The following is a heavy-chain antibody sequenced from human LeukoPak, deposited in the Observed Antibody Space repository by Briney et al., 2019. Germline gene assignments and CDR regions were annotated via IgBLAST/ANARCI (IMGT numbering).Heavy chain of an antibody. D-gene: IGHD3-22*01. CDR1: GYTFTSYA. Sequence: ASVKVSCKASGYTFTSYAMHWVRQAPGQRLEWMGWINAGNGNTKYSQEFQGRVTITRDTSASAAYMELSSLRSEDMAVYYCARDRYYYDSSGYYLGYYFDYWGQGTLVTVSS. J-gene: IGHJ4*02. CDR3: ARDRYYYDSSGYYLGYYFDY. V-gene: IGHV1-3*03. CDR2: INAGNGNT.